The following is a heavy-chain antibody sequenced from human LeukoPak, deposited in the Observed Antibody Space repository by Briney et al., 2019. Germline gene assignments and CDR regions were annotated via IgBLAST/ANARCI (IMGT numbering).Heavy chain of an antibody. V-gene: IGHV4-59*01. J-gene: IGHJ4*02. Sequence: SETLSLTCTVSGGSIRSYYWSWFRQPPGKGLDWIGSFYYTGSTNYNPSLRSRVTISLDTSKNQISLRLSSVTAADTAVYYCARGGNALDYWGQGTLVTVSS. D-gene: IGHD4-23*01. CDR1: GGSIRSYY. CDR2: FYYTGST. CDR3: ARGGNALDY.